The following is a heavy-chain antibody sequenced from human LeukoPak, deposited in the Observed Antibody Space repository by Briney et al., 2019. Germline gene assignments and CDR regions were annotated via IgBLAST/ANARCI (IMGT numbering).Heavy chain of an antibody. D-gene: IGHD2-2*01. V-gene: IGHV3-23*01. CDR3: AKDYFVVTVGDAFDI. J-gene: IGHJ3*02. Sequence: GGSLRLSCAASGFNFSSYAMSWVRQAPGKGLEWVSSLSGSTGSTYYADSVKGRFTISRDNSKNTLYLQMNSLRAEDTAVYYCAKDYFVVTVGDAFDIWGQGTRVTVSS. CDR2: LSGSTGST. CDR1: GFNFSSYA.